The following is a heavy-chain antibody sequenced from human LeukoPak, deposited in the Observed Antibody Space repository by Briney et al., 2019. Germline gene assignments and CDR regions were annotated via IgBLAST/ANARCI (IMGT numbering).Heavy chain of an antibody. J-gene: IGHJ5*02. V-gene: IGHV4-31*03. D-gene: IGHD3-3*01. CDR3: ARSDDFWSGYNWFDP. Sequence: PSQTLSLTCTVSGGSISSGGYYWSWIRQHPGKGLEWIGYIYYSGSTYYNPSLKSRVTISVDTSKNQFSLRLSSATAADTAVYYCARSDDFWSGYNWFDPWGQGTLVTVS. CDR1: GGSISSGGYY. CDR2: IYYSGST.